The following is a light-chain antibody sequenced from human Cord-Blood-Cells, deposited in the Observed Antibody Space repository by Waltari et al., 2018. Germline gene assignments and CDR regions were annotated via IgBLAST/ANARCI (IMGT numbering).Light chain of an antibody. V-gene: IGLV2-8*01. CDR3: SSYAGSNNLV. CDR1: SSDVGGYNY. Sequence: QSALPQPPSASGSPGQSVTIPCTGTSSDVGGYNYVSWYQQHPGKAPKLMIYEVSKRPSGVPDRFSGSKSGNTASLTVSGLQAEDEADYYCSSYAGSNNLVFGGGTKLTVL. CDR2: EVS. J-gene: IGLJ2*01.